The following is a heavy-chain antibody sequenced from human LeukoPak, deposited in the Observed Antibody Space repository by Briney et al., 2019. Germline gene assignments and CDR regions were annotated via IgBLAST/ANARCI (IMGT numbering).Heavy chain of an antibody. Sequence: GGSLRLSCAASGFTFSSYGMHWVRQAPGKGLEWVAFTRYDGSNKYYADSVKGRFTISRDNSKNTLYLQMNSLRAEDTAVYYCARPASYYGDSRNWFDPWGQGTLVTVSS. CDR2: TRYDGSNK. D-gene: IGHD4-17*01. V-gene: IGHV3-30*02. CDR1: GFTFSSYG. J-gene: IGHJ5*02. CDR3: ARPASYYGDSRNWFDP.